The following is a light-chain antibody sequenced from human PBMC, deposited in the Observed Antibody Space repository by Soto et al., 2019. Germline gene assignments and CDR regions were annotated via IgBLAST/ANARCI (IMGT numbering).Light chain of an antibody. Sequence: EIVLTQSPATLSLSPGDRATLSCRASQSVSSYLAWYQQKPGQAPRLLIYDASNRATGIPARFSGSGSGTDFTLTIRSLEPEDFAVYYCQQRSNQITFGQGTRLEIK. CDR2: DAS. J-gene: IGKJ5*01. V-gene: IGKV3-11*01. CDR1: QSVSSY. CDR3: QQRSNQIT.